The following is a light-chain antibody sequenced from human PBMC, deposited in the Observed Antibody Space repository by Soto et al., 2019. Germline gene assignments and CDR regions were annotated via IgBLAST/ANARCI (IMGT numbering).Light chain of an antibody. CDR2: HAS. V-gene: IGKV3-20*01. CDR1: QSVSNSY. J-gene: IGKJ5*01. CDR3: QQYAISPIT. Sequence: EIVLTQSPGTLSLSPGEGATLSCRASQSVSNSYLAWYQQRPGQAPRLLVYHASSRATGTPDRFSGSGSGTDFTLTISRLEPEDFAVFYCQQYAISPITFGQGTRLEI.